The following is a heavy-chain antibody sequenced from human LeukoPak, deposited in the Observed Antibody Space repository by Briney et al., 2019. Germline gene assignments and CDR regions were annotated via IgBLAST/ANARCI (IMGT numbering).Heavy chain of an antibody. Sequence: SETLSLTCTVSGGSISSSSYYWGWIRQPPGKGLEWIGSIYYSGSTYYNPSLKSRVTISVDTSKNQFSLKLSSVTAADTAVYYCARHWGVDYGGYSRDYWGQGTLVTVSS. CDR2: IYYSGST. CDR3: ARHWGVDYGGYSRDY. D-gene: IGHD4-17*01. CDR1: GGSISSSSYY. J-gene: IGHJ4*02. V-gene: IGHV4-39*01.